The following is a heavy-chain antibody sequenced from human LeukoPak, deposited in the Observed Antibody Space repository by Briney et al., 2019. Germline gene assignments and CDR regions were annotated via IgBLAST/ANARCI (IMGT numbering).Heavy chain of an antibody. D-gene: IGHD2-21*01. CDR3: ARDDSETQPYYYYYMDV. V-gene: IGHV3-11*04. CDR2: ISSSGSTI. CDR1: GFTVSSNY. J-gene: IGHJ6*03. Sequence: GGSLRLSCAASGFTVSSNYMSWVRQAPGKGLEWVSYISSSGSTIYYADSVKGRFTISRDNAKNSLYLQMNSLRAEDTAVYYCARDDSETQPYYYYYMDVWGKGTTVTVSS.